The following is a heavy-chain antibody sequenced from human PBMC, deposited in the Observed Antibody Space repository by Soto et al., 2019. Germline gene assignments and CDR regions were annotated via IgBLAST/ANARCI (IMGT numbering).Heavy chain of an antibody. CDR3: ARGKGRITIFGVVSGWFDS. D-gene: IGHD3-3*01. CDR2: IYYSGST. J-gene: IGHJ5*01. V-gene: IGHV4-31*03. Sequence: PSETLSLTCTVSGGSISSGGYYWSWIRQHPGKGLEWIGYIYYSGSTYYNPSLKSRVTISVDTSKNQFSLKLSSVTAADTAVYYCARGKGRITIFGVVSGWFDSWGQGTLVTVSS. CDR1: GGSISSGGYY.